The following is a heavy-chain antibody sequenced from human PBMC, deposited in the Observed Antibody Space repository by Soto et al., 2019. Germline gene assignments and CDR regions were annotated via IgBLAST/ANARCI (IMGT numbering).Heavy chain of an antibody. D-gene: IGHD6-19*01. CDR1: GGSISSYY. V-gene: IGHV4-59*01. CDR3: ARDHIAVAGKDGGSYYYYYGMDV. CDR2: IYYSGST. Sequence: PSETLSLTCTVSGGSISSYYWSWIRQPPGKGLEWIGYIYYSGSTNYNPSLKSRVTISVDTSKNQFSLKLSSVTAADTAVYYCARDHIAVAGKDGGSYYYYYGMDVWGQGTLVTVSS. J-gene: IGHJ6*02.